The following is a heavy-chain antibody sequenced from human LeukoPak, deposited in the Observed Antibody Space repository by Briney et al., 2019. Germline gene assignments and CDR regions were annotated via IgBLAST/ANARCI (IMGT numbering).Heavy chain of an antibody. CDR3: TTREQQLPYYFDY. Sequence: GGSLRLSCAASGFTFSNAWMSWVRQAPGKGLEWVGRIKSKTDGGTTDYAAPVKGRFTISRDDSKNTLYLQMNSLKTEDTAVYYCTTREQQLPYYFDYWGQGTLVTVSS. CDR1: GFTFSNAW. J-gene: IGHJ4*02. D-gene: IGHD6-13*01. CDR2: IKSKTDGGTT. V-gene: IGHV3-15*01.